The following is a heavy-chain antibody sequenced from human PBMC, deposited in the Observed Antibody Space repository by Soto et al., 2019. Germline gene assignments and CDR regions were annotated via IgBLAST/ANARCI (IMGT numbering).Heavy chain of an antibody. Sequence: SETLSLTCAVSGGSISSGGYSWSWIRQPPGKGLEWIGYIYHSGSTYYNPSLKSRVTISVDRSKNQFSLKLSSVTAADTAVYYCASSTYYDILTGYPRWFDPWGQGTLVTVSS. CDR1: GGSISSGGYS. D-gene: IGHD3-9*01. J-gene: IGHJ5*02. CDR3: ASSTYYDILTGYPRWFDP. CDR2: IYHSGST. V-gene: IGHV4-30-2*01.